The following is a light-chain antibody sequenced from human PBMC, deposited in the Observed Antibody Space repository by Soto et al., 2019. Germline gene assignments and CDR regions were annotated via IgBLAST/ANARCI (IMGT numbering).Light chain of an antibody. Sequence: IVLTQSPATLSLSPGERATLSCRARQSVSSYLAWYQQKPGQAPRLLIYDASNRATGIPARFSGSGSGTDFTLTISSLEPEDFAVYYCQQRSNWPPTWTFGQGTKMDTK. CDR2: DAS. CDR3: QQRSNWPPTWT. CDR1: QSVSSY. V-gene: IGKV3-11*01. J-gene: IGKJ1*01.